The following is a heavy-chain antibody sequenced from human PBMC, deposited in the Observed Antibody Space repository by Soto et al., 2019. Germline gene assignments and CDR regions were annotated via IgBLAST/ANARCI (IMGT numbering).Heavy chain of an antibody. V-gene: IGHV1-18*01. D-gene: IGHD2-15*01. Sequence: QVQLVQSAAEVKKPGASVKVSCKASGCTLTNYAISWVRQAPGQGPEWMGWINTYNGNSNYAQKFQGRVTMTTDTFTNTAYMELRSLTSDDTAVYYCARDCTGGSCFCIYWGQGTLVTVSS. CDR1: GCTLTNYA. J-gene: IGHJ4*02. CDR2: INTYNGNS. CDR3: ARDCTGGSCFCIY.